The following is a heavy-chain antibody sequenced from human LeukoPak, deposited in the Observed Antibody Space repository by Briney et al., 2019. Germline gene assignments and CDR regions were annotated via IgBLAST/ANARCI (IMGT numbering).Heavy chain of an antibody. Sequence: KPSETLSLTCAVSGYSISSGYYWGWIRQPPGQGLEWIGSIYHSGSTYYNPSLKSRVTISLDTSKNQFSLKLSPVTAADTGVYYCARSYGSSWYKAHWGQGTLVTVSS. V-gene: IGHV4-38-2*01. CDR2: IYHSGST. D-gene: IGHD6-13*01. J-gene: IGHJ4*02. CDR1: GYSISSGYY. CDR3: ARSYGSSWYKAH.